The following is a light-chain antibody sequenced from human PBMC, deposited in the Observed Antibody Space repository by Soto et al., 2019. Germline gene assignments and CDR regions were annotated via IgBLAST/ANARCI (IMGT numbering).Light chain of an antibody. CDR2: EVT. V-gene: IGLV2-14*01. CDR1: LSDVGAYNY. J-gene: IGLJ1*01. Sequence: QSVLTQPSSVSGSPGQSSAISCTGTLSDVGAYNYVSRYQQHPGKAPKLMISEVTNRPSGVSDRFSGSKSGDTASLTISGLQAEDEADYYCSSFTSRLTFVFGTGTKVTVL. CDR3: SSFTSRLTFV.